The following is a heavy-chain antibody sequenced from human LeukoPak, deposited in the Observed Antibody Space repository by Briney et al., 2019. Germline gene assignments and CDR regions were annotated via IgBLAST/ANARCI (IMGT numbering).Heavy chain of an antibody. CDR2: INPSGGST. V-gene: IGHV1-46*01. Sequence: ASVKVSCKASGYTFTSYYMHWVRQAPGQGLEWMGIINPSGGSTSHAQKFQGRVTMTTDTSTSTAYMELRSLRSDDTAVYYCARDSTPYSGSYYWGQGTLVTVSS. D-gene: IGHD1-26*01. CDR1: GYTFTSYY. J-gene: IGHJ4*02. CDR3: ARDSTPYSGSYY.